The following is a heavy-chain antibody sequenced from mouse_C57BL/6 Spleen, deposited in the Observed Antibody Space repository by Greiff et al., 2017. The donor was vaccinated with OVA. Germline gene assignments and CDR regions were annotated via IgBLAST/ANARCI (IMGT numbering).Heavy chain of an antibody. V-gene: IGHV5-12*01. CDR2: ISNGGGST. D-gene: IGHD2-5*01. J-gene: IGHJ3*01. CDR3: ARPGYSNSFSWFAY. CDR1: GFTFSDYY. Sequence: EVKLQESGGGLVQPGGSLKLSCAASGFTFSDYYMYWVRQTPEKRLEWVAYISNGGGSTYYPDTLKGRFTFSRDNAKNTLYLQMSRLKSEDTAMYYCARPGYSNSFSWFAYWGQGTLVTVSA.